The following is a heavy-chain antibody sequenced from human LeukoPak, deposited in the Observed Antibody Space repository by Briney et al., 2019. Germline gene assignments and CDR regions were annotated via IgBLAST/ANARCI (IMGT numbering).Heavy chain of an antibody. Sequence: ASVKVSCKASGYTFTSYDINWVRQATGQGLEWMGWINPNSGGTNYAQKFQGRVTMTRDTSISTAYMELSRLRSDDTAVYYCARVSRQSETWFDPWGRGTLVTVSS. CDR1: GYTFTSYD. J-gene: IGHJ5*02. D-gene: IGHD3-16*02. V-gene: IGHV1-2*02. CDR3: ARVSRQSETWFDP. CDR2: INPNSGGT.